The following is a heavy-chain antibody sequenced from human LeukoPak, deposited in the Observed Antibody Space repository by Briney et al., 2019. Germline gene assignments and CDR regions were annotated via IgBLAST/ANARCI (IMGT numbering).Heavy chain of an antibody. J-gene: IGHJ3*02. CDR1: GYIFTHFG. CDR3: ARAAGAFDI. Sequence: ASVKVSCKASGYIFTHFGISWVRQARGQGLEWMGWISGYNGNTKYVQKFQGRVTMTTDTSTSTTYMELRSLRSDDTAVYYCARAAGAFDIWGQGTMVTVSS. CDR2: ISGYNGNT. V-gene: IGHV1-18*01.